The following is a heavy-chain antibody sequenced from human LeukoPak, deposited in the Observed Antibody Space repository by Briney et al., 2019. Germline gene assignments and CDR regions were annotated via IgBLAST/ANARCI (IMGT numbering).Heavy chain of an antibody. V-gene: IGHV4-39*07. D-gene: IGHD2-2*01. J-gene: IGHJ4*02. CDR3: ARGSLVPATLEY. CDR1: GGSISSSSYY. Sequence: SETLSLTCAVSGGSISSSSYYWGWIRQPPGKGLEWIGSMYYSGSTYYNPSLKSRVTISVDTSKNQFSLKLSSVTAADTAVYYCARGSLVPATLEYWGQGTLVTVSS. CDR2: MYYSGST.